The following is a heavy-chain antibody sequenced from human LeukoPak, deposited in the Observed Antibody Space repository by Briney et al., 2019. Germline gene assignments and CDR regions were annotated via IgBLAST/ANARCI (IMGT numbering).Heavy chain of an antibody. J-gene: IGHJ4*02. D-gene: IGHD6-13*01. V-gene: IGHV1-18*04. CDR2: ISAYNGNT. CDR3: ATTIAAAGTSDY. CDR1: GCTFTSYG. Sequence: GASVKVSCKASGCTFTSYGISWVRQAPGQGLEWMGWISAYNGNTNYAQKLQGRVTMTTDTSTSTAYMELRSLRSDDTAVYYCATTIAAAGTSDYWGQGTLVTVSS.